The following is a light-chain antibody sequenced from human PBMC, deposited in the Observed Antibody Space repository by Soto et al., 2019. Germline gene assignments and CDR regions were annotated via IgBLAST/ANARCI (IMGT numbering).Light chain of an antibody. CDR3: QQYGSSPPT. CDR2: GAS. Sequence: EIVLTKSPGTLSLSPGERATLSCRASQSVSSSYLAWYQQKPGQAPRLLIYGASSRATGIPDRFSGSGSGTDFTLTIRRLEPEYFAVYYFQQYGSSPPTFGQGTNVEIK. CDR1: QSVSSSY. V-gene: IGKV3-20*01. J-gene: IGKJ1*01.